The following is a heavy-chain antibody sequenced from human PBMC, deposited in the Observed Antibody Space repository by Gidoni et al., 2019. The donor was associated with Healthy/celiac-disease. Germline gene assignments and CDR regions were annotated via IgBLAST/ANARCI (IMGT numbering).Heavy chain of an antibody. CDR3: ARVGGCRSFDS. D-gene: IGHD1-26*01. CDR2: ISSSGDTI. CDR1: GVSFSDYC. J-gene: IGHJ4*02. Sequence: QVQLVESGGGLVKPGGSLRLSCAASGVSFSDYCLHWTRQAPGKGLEWVSHISSSGDTIYSAGSVKGRFTISRDNAKNSLFLQMNSLRVEDTAMYYCARVGGCRSFDSWGQGTLVTVSS. V-gene: IGHV3-11*01.